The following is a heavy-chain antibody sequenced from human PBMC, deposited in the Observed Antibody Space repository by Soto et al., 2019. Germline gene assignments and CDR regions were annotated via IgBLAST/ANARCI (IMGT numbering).Heavy chain of an antibody. CDR2: ISYDGSNK. Sequence: PGGSLRLSCAASGFTFSSYAMHWVRQAPGKGLEWVAVISYDGSNKYYADSVKGRFTISRDNSKNTLYLQMNSLRAEDTAVYYCARDKAWIQLWSPLGYYYYGMDVWGQGTTVTVSS. CDR1: GFTFSSYA. D-gene: IGHD5-18*01. J-gene: IGHJ6*02. CDR3: ARDKAWIQLWSPLGYYYYGMDV. V-gene: IGHV3-30-3*01.